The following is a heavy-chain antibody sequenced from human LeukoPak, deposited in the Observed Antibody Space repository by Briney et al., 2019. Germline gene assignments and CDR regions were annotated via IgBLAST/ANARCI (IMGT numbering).Heavy chain of an antibody. CDR3: AREYYGMDV. CDR2: IYSGGST. CDR1: GFTFSSYG. J-gene: IGHJ6*02. V-gene: IGHV3-66*01. Sequence: GGSLRLSCAASGFTFSSYGMHWVRQAPGRGLEWVSVIYSGGSTYYADSVKGRFTISRDNSKNTLYLQMNSLRAEDTAVYYCAREYYGMDVWGQGTTVTVSS.